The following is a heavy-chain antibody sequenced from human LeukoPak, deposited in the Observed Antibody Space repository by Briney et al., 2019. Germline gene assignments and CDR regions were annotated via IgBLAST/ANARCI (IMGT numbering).Heavy chain of an antibody. CDR3: AKHRFGEPRFDN. Sequence: SETLSLTCTVSGVSITSYYWSWIRQPPGERPEWIGYIFHTGNTNYKPSLKSRVPMSLDTSKSQISLRLNSVTAADTAVYYCAKHRFGEPRFDNWGQGSLVSVSS. J-gene: IGHJ4*02. CDR2: IFHTGNT. D-gene: IGHD3-10*01. CDR1: GVSITSYY. V-gene: IGHV4-59*08.